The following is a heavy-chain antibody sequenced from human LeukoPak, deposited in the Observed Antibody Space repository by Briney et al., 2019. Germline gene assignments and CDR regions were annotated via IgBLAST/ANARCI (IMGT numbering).Heavy chain of an antibody. J-gene: IGHJ2*01. CDR3: ATKRQRGYFDL. Sequence: SETLSLTCAVYGGSFSGYYWSWIRQPPGKGLEWIGEINHSGSTNYNPSLKSRVTISIDTSKNQFSLKLSSVTAADTAVYYCATKRQRGYFDLWGRGTLVTVSS. CDR1: GGSFSGYY. CDR2: INHSGST. V-gene: IGHV4-34*01. D-gene: IGHD5-18*01.